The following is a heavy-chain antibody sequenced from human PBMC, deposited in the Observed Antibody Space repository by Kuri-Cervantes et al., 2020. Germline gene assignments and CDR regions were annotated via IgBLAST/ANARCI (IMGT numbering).Heavy chain of an antibody. CDR1: GFTFSSYW. J-gene: IGHJ5*02. CDR3: TRGMGDTAIPGS. V-gene: IGHV3-7*01. Sequence: GESLKTSCAASGFTFSSYWMSWVRQAPGKGLEWVANIKQDGSEKYYVDSVKGRFTISRDNTKNSLYLQLNSLRAEDTALYYCTRGMGDTAIPGSWGQGTLVTVSS. D-gene: IGHD5-18*01. CDR2: IKQDGSEK.